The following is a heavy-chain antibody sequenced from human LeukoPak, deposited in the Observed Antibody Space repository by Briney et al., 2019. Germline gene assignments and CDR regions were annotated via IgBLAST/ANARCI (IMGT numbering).Heavy chain of an antibody. J-gene: IGHJ3*02. CDR3: AKVIAVAGLLGMGDAFDI. Sequence: GGSLRLSSAASGFTFSSYAMSWVRQAPGKGLEWVSAISGSGGSTYYADSVKGRFTISRDNSKNTLYLQMNSLRAEDTAVYYCAKVIAVAGLLGMGDAFDIWGQRTMVTVSS. CDR2: ISGSGGST. V-gene: IGHV3-23*01. CDR1: GFTFSSYA. D-gene: IGHD6-19*01.